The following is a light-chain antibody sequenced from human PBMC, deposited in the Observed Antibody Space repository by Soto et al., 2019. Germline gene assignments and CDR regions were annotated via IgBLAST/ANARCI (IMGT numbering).Light chain of an antibody. CDR1: QSISNN. V-gene: IGKV3-15*01. Sequence: EIVMTQSPATLSVSPGERVTLSCRASQSISNNLAWHQQKPGQAPRLLIYGASTRATGIPASFSGSGSGTEFPITVSSLQSENVAVYYCQQYHKWPWTVGQGTKVEIK. CDR2: GAS. J-gene: IGKJ1*01. CDR3: QQYHKWPWT.